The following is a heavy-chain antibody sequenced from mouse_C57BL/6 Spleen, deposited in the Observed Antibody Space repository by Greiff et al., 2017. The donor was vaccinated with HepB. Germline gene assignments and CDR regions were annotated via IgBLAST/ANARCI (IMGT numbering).Heavy chain of an antibody. CDR2: IWSDGST. J-gene: IGHJ1*03. CDR1: GFSLTSYG. CDR3: ARHGPVDWYFDV. D-gene: IGHD1-1*01. Sequence: QVQLKESGPGLVAPSQSLSITCTVSGFSLTSYGIHWVRQPPGKGLEWLVVIWSDGSTTYNSALKSRLSISKYNSKSHVFLKMNSLQTDDTAMYYCARHGPVDWYFDVWGTGTTVTVSS. V-gene: IGHV2-6-1*01.